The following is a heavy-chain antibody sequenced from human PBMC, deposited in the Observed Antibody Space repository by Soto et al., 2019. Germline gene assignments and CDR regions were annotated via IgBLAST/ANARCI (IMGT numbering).Heavy chain of an antibody. D-gene: IGHD3-10*01. CDR3: VGSGSIYYYYGMDV. CDR2: IYYSGST. Sequence: SETLSLTCTVSGGSISSYYWSWIRQPPGKGLEWIGYIYYSGSTNYNPSLKSRVTISVDTSKNQFSLKLSSVTAADTAVYYCVGSGSIYYYYGMDVWGQGTTVTV. V-gene: IGHV4-59*01. J-gene: IGHJ6*02. CDR1: GGSISSYY.